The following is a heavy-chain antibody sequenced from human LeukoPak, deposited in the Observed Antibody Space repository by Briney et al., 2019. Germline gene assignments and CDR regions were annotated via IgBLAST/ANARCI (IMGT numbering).Heavy chain of an antibody. D-gene: IGHD3-22*01. Sequence: PSETLSLTCTVSGVSISRSYWSWIRQFPGKELQWIGYIYSAKTTIYNPSLNSRATISADTSNNRVSLHLTSVTAADTAVYFCAREVFKSSPQYDSQWGQGTLVTVTS. J-gene: IGHJ1*01. V-gene: IGHV4-4*08. CDR2: IYSAKTT. CDR1: GVSISRSY. CDR3: AREVFKSSPQYDSQ.